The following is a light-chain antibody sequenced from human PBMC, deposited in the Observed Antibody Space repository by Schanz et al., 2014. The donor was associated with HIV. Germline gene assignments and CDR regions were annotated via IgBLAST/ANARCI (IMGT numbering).Light chain of an antibody. V-gene: IGLV6-57*04. J-gene: IGLJ2*01. CDR1: SGSIASDF. CDR3: QSSDASNPVV. CDR2: GND. Sequence: NFMLTQPHSVSESPGKTVAISCTRSSGSIASDFVQWYRHRPGSAPTVVIYGNDQRPSGVPNRFSGSIDSSSNSASLTISGLKSDDEADYYCQSSDASNPVVFGGGTKLTVL.